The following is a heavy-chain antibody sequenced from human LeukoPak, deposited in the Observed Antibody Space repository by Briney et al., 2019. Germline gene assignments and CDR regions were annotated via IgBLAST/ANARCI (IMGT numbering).Heavy chain of an antibody. D-gene: IGHD1-14*01. V-gene: IGHV3-30-3*01. Sequence: GGSLRLSCAASGFTFSSYAMHWVRQAPGKGLEWVAVLSYDGSNEYYADSVKGRFTISRDNSKNTLYLQMNNLRAEDTAVYYWARDRNREGRYYHSMDVWGQGTTLTVTS. CDR3: ARDRNREGRYYHSMDV. CDR2: LSYDGSNE. J-gene: IGHJ6*02. CDR1: GFTFSSYA.